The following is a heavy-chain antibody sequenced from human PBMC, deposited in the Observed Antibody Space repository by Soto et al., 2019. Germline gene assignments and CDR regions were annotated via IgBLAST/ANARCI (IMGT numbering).Heavy chain of an antibody. CDR3: TTGGGIFYNWNYFGTDYYYGMDV. Sequence: PGGSLRLSCAASGFTFSNAWMNWVRQAPGKGLEWVGRIKSKTDGGTTDYAAPVKGRFTISRDDSKNTLYLQMNSLKTEDTAVYYCTTGGGIFYNWNYFGTDYYYGMDVWGQGTTVTVSS. V-gene: IGHV3-15*07. CDR1: GFTFSNAW. D-gene: IGHD1-7*01. CDR2: IKSKTDGGTT. J-gene: IGHJ6*02.